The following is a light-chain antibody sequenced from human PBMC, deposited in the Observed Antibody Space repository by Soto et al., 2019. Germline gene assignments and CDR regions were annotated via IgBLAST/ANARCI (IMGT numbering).Light chain of an antibody. J-gene: IGLJ1*01. V-gene: IGLV1-40*01. CDR3: QSYERSLSGYV. CDR1: SXNIGAGYD. Sequence: QSVLTQPPSVSGAPGQRVTISCTGSSXNIGAGYDVHWYQQLPGTAPKLLIYGNNNRPSGVPDRFSGSKSGTSASLAITGLQAEDEADFYCQSYERSLSGYVFGTGTKVTVL. CDR2: GNN.